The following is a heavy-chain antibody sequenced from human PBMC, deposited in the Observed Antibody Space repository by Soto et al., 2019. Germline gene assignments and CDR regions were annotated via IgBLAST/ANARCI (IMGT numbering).Heavy chain of an antibody. CDR1: GGSISSWY. J-gene: IGHJ4*02. CDR3: ARGSGSYYAY. D-gene: IGHD1-26*01. CDR2: ISYSGST. V-gene: IGHV4-59*01. Sequence: SETLSLTCTVSGGSISSWYWSWIRQPPGKGLEWIGYISYSGSTNYNPSLKSRVTISIDTSKNQFSLKLSSVTAADTAVYYCARGSGSYYAYWGQGTLVTVSS.